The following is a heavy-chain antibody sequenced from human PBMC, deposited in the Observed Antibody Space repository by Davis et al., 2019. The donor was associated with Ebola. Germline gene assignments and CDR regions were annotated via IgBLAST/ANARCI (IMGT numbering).Heavy chain of an antibody. J-gene: IGHJ6*02. CDR1: GYTFTGYY. CDR2: INPNSGGT. V-gene: IGHV1-2*02. Sequence: AASVKVSCKASGYTFTGYYMHWVRQAPGQGLEWMGWINPNSGGTNYAQKFQGRVTMTRDTSISTAYMELSRLRSDDTAVYYCARGGGYSYLYGMDVWGQGTTVTVSS. D-gene: IGHD5-18*01. CDR3: ARGGGYSYLYGMDV.